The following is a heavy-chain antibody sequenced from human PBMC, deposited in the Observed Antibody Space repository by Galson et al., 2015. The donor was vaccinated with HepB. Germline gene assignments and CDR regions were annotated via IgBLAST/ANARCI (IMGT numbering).Heavy chain of an antibody. V-gene: IGHV3-21*01. Sequence: SLRLSCAASGFTFSSYSMNWVRKAPGKGLEWVSSISSSSSYIYYADSVKGRFTISRDNAKNSLYLQMNSLRAEDTAVYYCARDALGSRGVSYQLPTRMGNLGYGMDVWGQGTTVTVSS. J-gene: IGHJ6*02. D-gene: IGHD2-2*01. CDR3: ARDALGSRGVSYQLPTRMGNLGYGMDV. CDR2: ISSSSSYI. CDR1: GFTFSSYS.